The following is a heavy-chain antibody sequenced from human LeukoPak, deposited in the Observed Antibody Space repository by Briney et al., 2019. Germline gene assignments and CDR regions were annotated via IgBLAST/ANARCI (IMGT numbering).Heavy chain of an antibody. CDR3: ARELRGAFDI. D-gene: IGHD3-16*01. CDR2: IYSGGST. J-gene: IGHJ3*02. CDR1: GFTVSSNY. V-gene: IGHV3-53*01. Sequence: PGGSLRLSCAASGFTVSSNYMSWVRQAPGKGLEWVSVIYSGGSTYYADSVKGRFAISRDNSKNTLYLQMNSLRAEDTAVYYCARELRGAFDIWGQGTMVTVSS.